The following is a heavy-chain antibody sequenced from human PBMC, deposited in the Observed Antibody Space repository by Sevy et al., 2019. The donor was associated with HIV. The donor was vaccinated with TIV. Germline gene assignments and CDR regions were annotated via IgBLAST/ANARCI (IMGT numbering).Heavy chain of an antibody. CDR1: GFTFRSYE. CDR2: ISNSGTTI. V-gene: IGHV3-48*03. Sequence: GGSLRLSCAASGFTFRSYEMNWVRQAPGKGLEWVSYISNSGTTISYSDSVRGRFTISRDNARNSLYLQMNSLRGEDTAVYYCAGDLPPSATTVAHFDHWGQGTLVTVSS. J-gene: IGHJ4*02. D-gene: IGHD4-17*01. CDR3: AGDLPPSATTVAHFDH.